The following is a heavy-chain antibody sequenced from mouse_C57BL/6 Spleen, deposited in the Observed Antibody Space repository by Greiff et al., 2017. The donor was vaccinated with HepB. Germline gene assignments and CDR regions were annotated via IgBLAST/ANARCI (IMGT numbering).Heavy chain of an antibody. CDR2: IDPSDSET. V-gene: IGHV1-52*01. J-gene: IGHJ4*01. D-gene: IGHD1-1*01. Sequence: VQLQQPGAELVRPGSSVKLSRKASGYTFTSYWMHWVKQRPIQGLEWIGNIDPSDSETHYNQKFKDKATLTVDKSSSTAYMQLSSLTSEDSAVYYCARPYGSTSYYYAMDYWGQGTSVTVSS. CDR1: GYTFTSYW. CDR3: ARPYGSTSYYYAMDY.